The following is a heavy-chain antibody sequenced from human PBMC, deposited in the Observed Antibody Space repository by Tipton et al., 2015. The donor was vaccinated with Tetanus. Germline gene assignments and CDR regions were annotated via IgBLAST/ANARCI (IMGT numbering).Heavy chain of an antibody. CDR3: ARPKGGSGGWYGVFDY. CDR2: TWYDGRYN. J-gene: IGHJ4*02. Sequence: QLVQSGGGVVQPGGSLRLSCAASGFSLGNYAMHWVRQAPGKGLEWVAVTWYDGRYNDYADPGKGRFTISRDNSRNTLYLQMNGLRAEDTAVYYCARPKGGSGGWYGVFDYWGQGVLVTVSS. D-gene: IGHD6-19*01. V-gene: IGHV3-33*01. CDR1: GFSLGNYA.